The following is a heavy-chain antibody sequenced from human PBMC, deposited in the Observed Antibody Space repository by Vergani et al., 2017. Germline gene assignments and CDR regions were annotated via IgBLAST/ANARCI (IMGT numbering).Heavy chain of an antibody. Sequence: VQLLESGGGLAQPGGSLRLSCAASGFTFRNYAMTWVRQAPGKGLEWVAVISYDGSNKYYADSVKGRFTISRDNSKNTLYLQMNSLRAEDTAVYYCAKDRIAARPSWGFDYWGQGTLATVSS. V-gene: IGHV3-30*18. J-gene: IGHJ4*02. CDR1: GFTFRNYA. CDR2: ISYDGSNK. D-gene: IGHD6-6*01. CDR3: AKDRIAARPSWGFDY.